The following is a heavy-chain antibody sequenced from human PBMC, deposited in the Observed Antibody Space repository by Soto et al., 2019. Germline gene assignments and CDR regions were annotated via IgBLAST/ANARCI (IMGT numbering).Heavy chain of an antibody. J-gene: IGHJ4*02. D-gene: IGHD5-12*01. CDR2: MYSGGGT. Sequence: EVQLVESGGGLVRGGGYLRLYCVASGLTVTSYNMSWVLQAPGKGWEWVSVMYSGGGTYYADSVKGRFTISRDNSKNTLYLQMNSLRVEDTAVYYCARDWAYSTTQEFDSWGQGTLVSVSS. CDR3: ARDWAYSTTQEFDS. CDR1: GLTVTSYN. V-gene: IGHV3-66*01.